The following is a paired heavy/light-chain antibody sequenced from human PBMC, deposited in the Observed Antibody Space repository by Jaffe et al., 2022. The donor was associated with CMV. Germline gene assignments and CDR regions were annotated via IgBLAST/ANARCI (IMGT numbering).Light chain of an antibody. CDR1: QTVSSRD. J-gene: IGKJ2*01. Sequence: EIVLTQSPDTLFLSPGETATLSCRASQTVSSRDFAWYQQKFGRAPRLLIYGASNRASGIPDRFSGIGSGTDFTLTISRLEPEDFAVYFCQQYDSSAYTFGQGTKLEIK. CDR3: QQYDSSAYT. CDR2: GAS. V-gene: IGKV3-20*01.
Heavy chain of an antibody. CDR2: IYYSGTT. CDR1: GGPLSSYY. D-gene: IGHD3-16*01. CDR3: ARGRRDSDTWVWGGPKHYHYTDV. Sequence: QVQLQESGPGLVKPSETLSVSCTVSGGPLSSYYWNWVRQPPGKGLEWIGGIYYSGTTNYNPSLKSRVTMAVDTSMSQFSLTLSSVTAADTAVYYCARGRRDSDTWVWGGPKHYHYTDVWGEGTTVIVSS. J-gene: IGHJ6*03. V-gene: IGHV4-59*01.